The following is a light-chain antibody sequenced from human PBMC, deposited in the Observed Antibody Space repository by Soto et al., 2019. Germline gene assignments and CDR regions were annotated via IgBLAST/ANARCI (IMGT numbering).Light chain of an antibody. CDR2: DAS. Sequence: DIQMTQSPSSLSASVGDRVTITCRASQGISSFLAWFQQKPGKAPKSLIYDASTLQSGVPSRFSGSGSDTHFTLTISRLQPEDFATYYCQQYHSYPASFGQGTKVEIK. CDR3: QQYHSYPAS. J-gene: IGKJ1*01. CDR1: QGISSF. V-gene: IGKV1-16*01.